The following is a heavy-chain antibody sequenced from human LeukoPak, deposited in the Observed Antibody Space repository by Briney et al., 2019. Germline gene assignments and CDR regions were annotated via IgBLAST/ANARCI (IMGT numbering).Heavy chain of an antibody. CDR2: IYYSGST. V-gene: IGHV4-39*07. CDR1: GGSISSSSYY. CDR3: ARARFWSGYYPFDY. J-gene: IGHJ4*02. Sequence: SETLSLTCTVSGGSISSSSYYWGWIRQPPGKGLEWIGSIYYSGSTYYNPSLKSRVTISVDTSKNQFSLKLSSVTAADTAVYYCARARFWSGYYPFDYWGQGTLVTVSS. D-gene: IGHD3-3*01.